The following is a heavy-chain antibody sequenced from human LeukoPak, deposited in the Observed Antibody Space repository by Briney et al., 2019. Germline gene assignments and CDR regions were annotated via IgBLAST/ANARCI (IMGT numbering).Heavy chain of an antibody. D-gene: IGHD5-18*01. Sequence: PGGSLRLSCATSGFTFSSYSMNWVHQAPGKGLEWVSSISSSSSYIYYADSVKGRFTISRDNAKNSLYLQMNSLRAEDTAVYYCARRGYSYGNYYMDVWGKGTTVTVSS. CDR3: ARRGYSYGNYYMDV. CDR1: GFTFSSYS. CDR2: ISSSSSYI. V-gene: IGHV3-21*01. J-gene: IGHJ6*03.